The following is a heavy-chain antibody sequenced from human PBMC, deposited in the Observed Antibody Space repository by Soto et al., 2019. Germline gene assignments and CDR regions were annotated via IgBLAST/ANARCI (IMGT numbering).Heavy chain of an antibody. D-gene: IGHD5-18*01. CDR3: ARGGFRYGQPSMGYYFDY. CDR1: GLTVSSNY. CDR2: IYSGGST. J-gene: IGHJ4*02. Sequence: GGSLRLSCAASGLTVSSNYMSWVRQAPGKGLEWVSVIYSGGSTYYADSVKGRFTISRDNSKNTLYLQMNSLRAEDTAVYYCARGGFRYGQPSMGYYFDYWGQGTPVPVYS. V-gene: IGHV3-53*01.